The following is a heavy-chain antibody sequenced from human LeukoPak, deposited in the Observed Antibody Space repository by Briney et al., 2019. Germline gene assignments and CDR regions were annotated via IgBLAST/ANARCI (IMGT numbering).Heavy chain of an antibody. CDR1: GFTFSNYA. V-gene: IGHV3-30*18. J-gene: IGHJ4*02. CDR2: ISYDGSNK. Sequence: GGSLRLSCAASGFTFSNYAMNWVRQAPGKGLEWVAVISYDGSNKYYADSVKGRFTISRDNSKNTLYLQMNSLRAEDTAVYYCAKDPSRGVLRYFDWLPLFDYWGQGTLVTVSS. D-gene: IGHD3-9*01. CDR3: AKDPSRGVLRYFDWLPLFDY.